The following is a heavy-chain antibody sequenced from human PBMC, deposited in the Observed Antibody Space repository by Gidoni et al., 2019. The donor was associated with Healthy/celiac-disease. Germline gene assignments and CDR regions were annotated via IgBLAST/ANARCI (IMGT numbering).Heavy chain of an antibody. D-gene: IGHD3-10*01. CDR3: AKFPGGAVRPNSFDP. CDR2: ISCSVGST. V-gene: IGHV3-23*01. Sequence: EVQLLESGGGLVQPGGSLRLSCAASGFTFSRYAMSWVRQAPGKGLEWVSAISCSVGSTYYADSVKGRFTISRDNSKNTLYLQMNSLRAEDTAVYYCAKFPGGAVRPNSFDPWGQGTLVTVSS. J-gene: IGHJ5*02. CDR1: GFTFSRYA.